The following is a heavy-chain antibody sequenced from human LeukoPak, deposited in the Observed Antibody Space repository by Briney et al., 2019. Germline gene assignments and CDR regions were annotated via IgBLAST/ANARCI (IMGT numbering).Heavy chain of an antibody. V-gene: IGHV4-59*01. CDR3: ARIYGGKATGWFDP. J-gene: IGHJ5*02. CDR2: IYYSGST. Sequence: PSETLSLTCTVSGGSISTYFWSWIRQPPGKGLEWIGYIYYSGSTNYNPSLKSRVTISVDTSKNQFSLKLSSVTAADTAVYYCARIYGGKATGWFDPWGQGTLVTVSS. D-gene: IGHD4-23*01. CDR1: GGSISTYF.